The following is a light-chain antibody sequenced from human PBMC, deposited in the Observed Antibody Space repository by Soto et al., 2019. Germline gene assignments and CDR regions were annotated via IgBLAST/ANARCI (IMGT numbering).Light chain of an antibody. V-gene: IGLV2-8*01. CDR1: SSDVGGHNF. CDR3: SSYTGRNNDVM. Sequence: QSALTQPPSASGSPGQSVTISCTGTSSDVGGHNFVSWYQQSPGKAPRLIIYEVTKRPSGVPDRFSGSKSGITASLTVSGLQAEDEADYYCSSYTGRNNDVMFGGGTKVTVL. CDR2: EVT. J-gene: IGLJ3*02.